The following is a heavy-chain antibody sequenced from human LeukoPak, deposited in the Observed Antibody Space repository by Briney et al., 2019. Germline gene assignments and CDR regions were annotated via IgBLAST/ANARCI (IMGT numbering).Heavy chain of an antibody. CDR2: ISSSSSYI. CDR3: ARDRYDILTGRGGY. CDR1: GFTFSSYS. D-gene: IGHD3-9*01. V-gene: IGHV3-21*01. J-gene: IGHJ4*02. Sequence: PGGSLRLSCAASGFTFSSYSMNWVRQAPGKGLEWVSSISSSSSYIYYADSVKGRFTISRDNAKNSLYLQMNSLRAEDTAVYYCARDRYDILTGRGGYWGQGTLVTVSS.